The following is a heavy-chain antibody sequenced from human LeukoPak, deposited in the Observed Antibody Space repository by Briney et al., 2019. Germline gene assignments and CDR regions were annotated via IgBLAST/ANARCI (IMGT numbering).Heavy chain of an antibody. J-gene: IGHJ1*01. CDR3: AGARGRSGWYIWQH. Sequence: GGSLRLSCAASGFTFSDYYMSWIRQAPGKGLEWLSYISSSGNTIFYADSVKGRFTISRDNAKNSLYLQMNSLGAEDTAVYYCAGARGRSGWYIWQHWGQGTLVTVSS. CDR1: GFTFSDYY. D-gene: IGHD6-19*01. CDR2: ISSSGNTI. V-gene: IGHV3-11*01.